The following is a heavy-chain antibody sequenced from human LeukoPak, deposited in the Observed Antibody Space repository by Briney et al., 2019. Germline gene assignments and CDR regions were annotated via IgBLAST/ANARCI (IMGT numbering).Heavy chain of an antibody. V-gene: IGHV1-18*01. CDR3: ARGGGAAADYFYYYMDV. CDR1: GYAFTSYG. Sequence: GASVKVSCKASGYAFTSYGITWVRQAPGQGLEWMGWISADNGNTNYAQKLQGRVTMTTDTSTSTANMELRSLRSDDSALYYGARGGGAAADYFYYYMDVWGKGTTVAVSS. D-gene: IGHD6-13*01. J-gene: IGHJ6*03. CDR2: ISADNGNT.